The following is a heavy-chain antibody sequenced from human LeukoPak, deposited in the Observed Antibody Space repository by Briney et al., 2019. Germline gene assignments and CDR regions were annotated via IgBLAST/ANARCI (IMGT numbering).Heavy chain of an antibody. CDR2: INPSGGST. D-gene: IGHD3-22*01. J-gene: IGHJ5*02. V-gene: IGHV1-46*01. CDR3: ALDYDSSGYKNWFDP. Sequence: ASVKVSCKASGGTFSSYAISWVRQAPGQGLEWMGIINPSGGSTSYAQKFQGRVTMTRDTSTSTVYMELSSLRSEDTAVYYCALDYDSSGYKNWFDPWGQGTLVTVSS. CDR1: GGTFSSYA.